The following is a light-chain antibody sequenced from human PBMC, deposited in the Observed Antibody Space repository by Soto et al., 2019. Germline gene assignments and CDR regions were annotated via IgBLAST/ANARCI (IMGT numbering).Light chain of an antibody. CDR3: QQDNNWPLYT. CDR2: DAS. CDR1: QSISSN. J-gene: IGKJ2*01. V-gene: IGKV3-15*01. Sequence: EIVMTQSPATLSVSPGERATLSCRASQSISSNLAWYQQRPGQAPTLLIYDASTRATGIPARFSGSGSGTEFTLPISSPQSEDFAVYYCQQDNNWPLYTFGQGTKLESK.